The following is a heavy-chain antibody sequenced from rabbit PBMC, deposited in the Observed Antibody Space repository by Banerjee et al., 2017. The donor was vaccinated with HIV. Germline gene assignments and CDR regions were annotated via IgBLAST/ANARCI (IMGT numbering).Heavy chain of an antibody. D-gene: IGHD6-1*01. CDR2: IYPTYGAT. V-gene: IGHV1S43*01. J-gene: IGHJ4*01. Sequence: QEQLVESGGGLVTLGGSLKLTCKASGIDFSSSFWISWVRQTPGKGLEWIGCIYPTYGATDYASWVNGRFTISLDNAQNTVFLQMTSLTAADTATYFCVRETETYAAYVGYGYYFDLWGPGTLVTVS. CDR3: VRETETYAAYVGYGYYFDL. CDR1: GIDFSSSFW.